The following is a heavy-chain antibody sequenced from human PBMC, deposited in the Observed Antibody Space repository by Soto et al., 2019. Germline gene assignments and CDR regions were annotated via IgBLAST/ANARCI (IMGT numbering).Heavy chain of an antibody. CDR2: ISSTSHYK. CDR3: VRSRSASYNGYFDY. J-gene: IGHJ4*02. D-gene: IGHD1-26*01. CDR1: GFTFSSFG. Sequence: PGGSLRLSCAASGFTFSSFGINWVRQAPGKGLEWVSSISSTSHYKYVGDSVKGRFTISRDNARNSLYLQMNSLRAEDTAIYYCVRSRSASYNGYFDYWGQGTLVTVSS. V-gene: IGHV3-21*01.